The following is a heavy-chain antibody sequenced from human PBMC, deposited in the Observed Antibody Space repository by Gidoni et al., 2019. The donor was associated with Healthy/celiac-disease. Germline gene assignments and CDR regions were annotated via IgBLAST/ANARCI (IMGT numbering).Heavy chain of an antibody. CDR3: AHRKDAIPIAAAASFDY. V-gene: IGHV2-5*02. CDR1: GFSLSTSGVG. Sequence: QITLKESGPTLVKPTQTLTLTCTFSGFSLSTSGVGVGWIRQPPGKALEWLALIYWDDDKRYSPSLKSRLTITKDTSKNQVVLTMTNMDPVDTATYYCAHRKDAIPIAAAASFDYWGQGTLVTVSS. D-gene: IGHD6-13*01. CDR2: IYWDDDK. J-gene: IGHJ4*02.